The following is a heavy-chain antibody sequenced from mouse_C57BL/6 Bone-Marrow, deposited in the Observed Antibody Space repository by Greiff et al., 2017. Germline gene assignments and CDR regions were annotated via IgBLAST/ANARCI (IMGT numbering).Heavy chain of an antibody. CDR3: ANYYSSSYCFAD. D-gene: IGHD1-1*01. J-gene: IGHJ3*01. Sequence: VQLQQSGAELAKPGASVKLSCKASGYTFTSYWMHWVKQRPGQGLEWIGYINPSSGYTKYNQKFKDQATLTADKSSSTAYMQLSSLTYEDSAVYYCANYYSSSYCFADWGQGTLVTVSA. CDR2: INPSSGYT. CDR1: GYTFTSYW. V-gene: IGHV1-7*01.